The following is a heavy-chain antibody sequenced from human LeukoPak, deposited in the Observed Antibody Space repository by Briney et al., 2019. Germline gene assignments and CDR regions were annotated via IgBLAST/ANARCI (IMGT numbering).Heavy chain of an antibody. Sequence: GGSLRLSCAASGFTFDDYAMHWVRQAPGKGLEWVSGISWNSGSIGYADSVKGRFTISRDNAKNSLYLQMNSLRAEDMALYYCAKGYSYYDSSGYPRSAAFDIWGQGTMVTVSS. D-gene: IGHD3-22*01. V-gene: IGHV3-9*03. CDR2: ISWNSGSI. CDR1: GFTFDDYA. J-gene: IGHJ3*02. CDR3: AKGYSYYDSSGYPRSAAFDI.